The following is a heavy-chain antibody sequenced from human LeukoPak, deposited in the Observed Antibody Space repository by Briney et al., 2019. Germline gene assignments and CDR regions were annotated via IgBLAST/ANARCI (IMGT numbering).Heavy chain of an antibody. CDR2: IYYSGST. CDR3: ARRYYDFWGGYANWSDP. CDR1: GGSISSSSYY. J-gene: IGHJ5*02. V-gene: IGHV4-39*01. Sequence: SETLSLTCTVSGGSISSSSYYWGWIRQPPGKGLEWIGSIYYSGSTYYNPSLKSRVTISVDTSKNQFSLKLSSVTAADTAVYYCARRYYDFWGGYANWSDPWGQGTLVTVSS. D-gene: IGHD3-3*01.